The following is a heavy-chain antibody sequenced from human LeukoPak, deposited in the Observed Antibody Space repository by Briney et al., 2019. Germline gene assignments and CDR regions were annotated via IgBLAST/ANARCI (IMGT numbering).Heavy chain of an antibody. CDR2: IYHSGST. J-gene: IGHJ4*02. Sequence: SETLSLTCAVSGDSISSGYYWGWIRPPPGKGLEWIGLIYHSGSTYYNPSLKSRVTRSVDTSKNQFSLKLSSLAAADSAVYDRARPLGGDYDSSGPRFDYWGRGTLVTVSS. V-gene: IGHV4-38-2*01. CDR1: GDSISSGYY. D-gene: IGHD3-22*01. CDR3: ARPLGGDYDSSGPRFDY.